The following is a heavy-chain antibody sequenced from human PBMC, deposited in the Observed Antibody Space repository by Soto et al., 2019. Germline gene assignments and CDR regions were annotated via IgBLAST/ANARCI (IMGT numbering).Heavy chain of an antibody. CDR3: ARERSGEYYYGMDV. CDR2: ISYDGSNK. J-gene: IGHJ6*02. V-gene: IGHV3-30-3*01. CDR1: GFTFSSYA. D-gene: IGHD1-26*01. Sequence: QVQLVESGGGVVQPGRSLRLSCAASGFTFSSYAMHWVRQAPGKGLEWVAVISYDGSNKYYADSVKGRFTISRDNSKNTLYLQMNSLRAEDTAVYYCARERSGEYYYGMDVRGQGTTVTVSS.